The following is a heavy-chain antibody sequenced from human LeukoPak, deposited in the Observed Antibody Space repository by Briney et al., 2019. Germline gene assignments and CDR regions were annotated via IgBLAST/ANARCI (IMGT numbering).Heavy chain of an antibody. Sequence: ASVTVSFKASGYTFPNFGITWVRQAPGQGLEWMGWISVYNGNTNYAQNLQGRVTLTTDTSTSTAYMELRSLRSDDTALCYSARTCSSSSCYMVHWGQGTLVTVSS. CDR1: GYTFPNFG. V-gene: IGHV1-18*01. CDR3: ARTCSSSSCYMVH. D-gene: IGHD2-2*02. J-gene: IGHJ4*02. CDR2: ISVYNGNT.